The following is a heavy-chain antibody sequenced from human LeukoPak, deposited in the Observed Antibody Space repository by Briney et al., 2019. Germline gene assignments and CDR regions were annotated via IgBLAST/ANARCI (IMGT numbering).Heavy chain of an antibody. CDR1: GFTFSSYW. CDR3: ARITDTAMVTDYYGMDV. CDR2: INSDGSST. J-gene: IGHJ6*02. D-gene: IGHD5-18*01. V-gene: IGHV3-74*01. Sequence: GGSLRLSCAASGFTFSSYWMHWVRQAPGKGLVWVSRINSDGSSTSYADSVKGRFTISRDNAKNALYLQMNSLRAEDTAVYYCARITDTAMVTDYYGMDVWGQGTTVTVPS.